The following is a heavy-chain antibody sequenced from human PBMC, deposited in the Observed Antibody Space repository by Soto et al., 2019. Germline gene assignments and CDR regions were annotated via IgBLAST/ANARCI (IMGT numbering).Heavy chain of an antibody. D-gene: IGHD3-16*01. CDR3: ARGNGEIMNYFDY. CDR1: GYIFTDYY. V-gene: IGHV1-69*04. Sequence: GASVKVSCKASGYIFTDYYMHWVRQAPGQELEWMGRIIPIIGIANYTQKFQGRVTITADKSTSTAYMELSSLRSEDTAVYYCARGNGEIMNYFDYWGQGTLVTVSS. CDR2: IIPIIGIA. J-gene: IGHJ4*02.